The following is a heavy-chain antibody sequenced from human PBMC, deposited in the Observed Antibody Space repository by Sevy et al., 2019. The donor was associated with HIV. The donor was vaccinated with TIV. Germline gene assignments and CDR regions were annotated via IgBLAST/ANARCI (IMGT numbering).Heavy chain of an antibody. D-gene: IGHD1-1*01. CDR2: IRGKPYGGTT. CDR3: XXXXXXXXWGMDV. J-gene: IGHJ6*02. Sequence: LRLSCTASGFTFGGYTMSWVRQAPGKGLEWVAFIRGKPYGGTTEYAASVKGRFTISRDDSKSIAYLQMNSLNTXXXXXXXXXXXXXXXXWGMDVWGQGTTVTVSS. V-gene: IGHV3-49*04. CDR1: GFTFGGYT.